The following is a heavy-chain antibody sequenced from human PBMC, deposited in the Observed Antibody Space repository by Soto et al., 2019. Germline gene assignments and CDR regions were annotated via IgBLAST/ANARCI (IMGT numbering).Heavy chain of an antibody. Sequence: LSLTCLVSGFPISSPYSWGWIRQPPGKGLEWIGSISHSGTTSYSPSLKSRVSISVDTSKNQVSLKLTSVTAADTAVYFCARVTMVIRDSDHFGVDVWGHGTTVTVSS. V-gene: IGHV4-38-2*02. CDR1: GFPISSPYS. D-gene: IGHD4-17*01. CDR2: ISHSGTT. CDR3: ARVTMVIRDSDHFGVDV. J-gene: IGHJ6*01.